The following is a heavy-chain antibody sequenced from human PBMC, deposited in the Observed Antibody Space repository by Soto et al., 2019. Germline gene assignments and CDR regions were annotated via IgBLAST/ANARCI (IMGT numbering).Heavy chain of an antibody. D-gene: IGHD2-15*01. Sequence: QITLKESGPTLVKPTQTLTLTCTFSGFSLSSSGVCVGWIRQPPGKAREWLTFIYWDDDKRYSPSLKSSLTINKDTFNNQVVLTLTNMDPLDTATYYSARLVVAVITYDFGSWGQGTLLTVAS. V-gene: IGHV2-5*02. J-gene: IGHJ4*02. CDR2: IYWDDDK. CDR1: GFSLSSSGVC. CDR3: ARLVVAVITYDFGS.